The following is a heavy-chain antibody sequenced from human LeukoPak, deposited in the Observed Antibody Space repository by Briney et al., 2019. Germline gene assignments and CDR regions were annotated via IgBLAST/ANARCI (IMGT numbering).Heavy chain of an antibody. CDR2: VLHSGST. J-gene: IGHJ5*01. Sequence: PSETLSLTCTVSGGSISTYYWSWIRQPPGKGLEWIGYVLHSGSTKSNPSLKSRVSISVDTSKNEISLKMRSVTAADTAVYYCARVGIRASGMPNWFDSWGQGTLVTVCS. CDR1: GGSISTYY. CDR3: ARVGIRASGMPNWFDS. D-gene: IGHD6-13*01. V-gene: IGHV4-59*01.